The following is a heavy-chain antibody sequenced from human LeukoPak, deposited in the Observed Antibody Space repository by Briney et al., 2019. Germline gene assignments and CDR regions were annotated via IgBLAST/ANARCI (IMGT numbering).Heavy chain of an antibody. CDR3: ARDITMVRGVNDPQD. D-gene: IGHD3-10*01. V-gene: IGHV1-69*13. J-gene: IGHJ4*02. CDR1: GVTFSSYA. Sequence: SVKVSCKASGVTFSSYAISWVRQAPGQGLEWMGGIIPIFGTANYAQKFQGRVTITADESTSTAYMELSSLRSEDTAVYYCARDITMVRGVNDPQDWGQGTLVTVSS. CDR2: IIPIFGTA.